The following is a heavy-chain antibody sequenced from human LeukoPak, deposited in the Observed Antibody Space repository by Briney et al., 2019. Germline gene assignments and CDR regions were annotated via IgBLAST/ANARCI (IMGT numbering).Heavy chain of an antibody. V-gene: IGHV3-21*01. CDR2: ISSSSSYI. CDR3: ARARNPTPDAFDI. CDR1: GFTFSSYS. D-gene: IGHD1-14*01. Sequence: GGSLRLSCAASGFTFSSYSMNWVRQAPGKGLEWVSSISSSSSYIYYADSVKGRFTISRDNAKNSLYLQMNSLRAEDTAVYYCARARNPTPDAFDIWGQGTMVTVSS. J-gene: IGHJ3*02.